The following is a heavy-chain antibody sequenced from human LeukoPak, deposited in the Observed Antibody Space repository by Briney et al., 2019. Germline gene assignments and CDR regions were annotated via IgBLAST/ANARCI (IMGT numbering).Heavy chain of an antibody. V-gene: IGHV3-23*01. CDR3: AKVTEWLHGEVPWFDP. J-gene: IGHJ5*02. CDR2: ISGSGGST. Sequence: PGGSLRLSCAASGFTFSSYAMSWVRQAPGKGLEWVSAISGSGGSTYYADSVKGRFTISRDNSKNTLYLQMNSLRAEDTAVYYCAKVTEWLHGEVPWFDPWGQGTLVTVSS. D-gene: IGHD3-10*01. CDR1: GFTFSSYA.